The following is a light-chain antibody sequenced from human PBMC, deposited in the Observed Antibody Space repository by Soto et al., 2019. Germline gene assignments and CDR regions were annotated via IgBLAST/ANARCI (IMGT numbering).Light chain of an antibody. Sequence: QSVLTQPPSASGSPGQSVAISCTGTSSDVGGYNSVSWYQQHPGKAPKLMIYEVSKRRSGVPDRFSGSKSCNTASLTVSGLEAEDEADYYCSSYAASSDYVFGPGTKGTV. J-gene: IGLJ1*01. CDR3: SSYAASSDYV. CDR2: EVS. CDR1: SSDVGGYNS. V-gene: IGLV2-8*01.